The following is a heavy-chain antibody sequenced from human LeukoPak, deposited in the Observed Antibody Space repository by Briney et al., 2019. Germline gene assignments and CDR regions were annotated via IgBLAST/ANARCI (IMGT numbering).Heavy chain of an antibody. J-gene: IGHJ6*02. Sequence: GGSLRLSCAASGFTFSDHYMNWVRQSTGKGLEWVSVISTSGDATYYADSVKGRFTISRDNSKNTVYLQMDSLRAEDTAVYYCAKAFGNVGYNFFGMDVWGQGTTVTVSS. V-gene: IGHV3-23*01. CDR3: AKAFGNVGYNFFGMDV. CDR2: ISTSGDAT. CDR1: GFTFSDHY. D-gene: IGHD3-22*01.